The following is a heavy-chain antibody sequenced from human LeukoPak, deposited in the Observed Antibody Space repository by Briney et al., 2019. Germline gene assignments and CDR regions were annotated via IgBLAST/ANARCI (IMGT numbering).Heavy chain of an antibody. D-gene: IGHD3-3*01. CDR3: ARSEYHFWSTYPFHY. J-gene: IGHJ4*02. CDR1: GFTFSSYW. V-gene: IGHV3-7*01. CDR2: IKQDGSEK. Sequence: GGSLRLSCAASGFTFSSYWMTWVRQAPGKGLEWVANIKQDGSEKYYVDSVKGRFTISRDNAKNSLFLQMNTLRAEDTAVYYCARSEYHFWSTYPFHYWGQGTLVTVSS.